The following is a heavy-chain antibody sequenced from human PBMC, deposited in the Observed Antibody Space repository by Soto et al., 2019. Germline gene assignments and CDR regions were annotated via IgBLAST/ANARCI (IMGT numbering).Heavy chain of an antibody. J-gene: IGHJ6*03. CDR2: IYPSGAT. CDR1: GSSISNRGYT. D-gene: IGHD3-10*01. CDR3: ARAVFSSVVYIDF. V-gene: IGHV4-30-2*06. Sequence: SDPLSLTCAISGSSISNRGYTWPWIRPSPGKGLEWIGYIYPSGATNYKPSLKSRVTISLEPSRNRFSLTVNSATAADTAVYYCARAVFSSVVYIDFWGQGTTVTVS.